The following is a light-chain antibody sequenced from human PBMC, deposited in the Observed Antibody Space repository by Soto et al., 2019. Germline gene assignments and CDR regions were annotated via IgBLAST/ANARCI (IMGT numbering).Light chain of an antibody. CDR3: CSYAGIRV. CDR1: SSDVGSYNL. CDR2: EGS. Sequence: QSALTQPASVSGSPGQSITISCTGTSSDVGSYNLVSWYQQHPGQAPKLMIYEGSKRPSGVSNRFSGSKSGNTASLTISRLQAEDEADYYCCSYAGIRVFGGGTQLTVL. J-gene: IGLJ3*02. V-gene: IGLV2-23*01.